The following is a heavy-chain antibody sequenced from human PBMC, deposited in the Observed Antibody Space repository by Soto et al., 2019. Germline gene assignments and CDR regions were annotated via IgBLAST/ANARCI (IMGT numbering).Heavy chain of an antibody. CDR2: ISAYNGNT. D-gene: IGHD3-3*01. V-gene: IGHV1-18*04. CDR1: GYTFTSYG. CDR3: ARGNLYSDFWTDFLAFDY. J-gene: IGHJ4*02. Sequence: GASVKVSCKASGYTFTSYGISWVRQAPGQGLEWMGWISAYNGNTNYAQKVQGRVSMTTDTSTSTAYMELRSLRSDDTAVYYCARGNLYSDFWTDFLAFDYWGQGTLVTVSS.